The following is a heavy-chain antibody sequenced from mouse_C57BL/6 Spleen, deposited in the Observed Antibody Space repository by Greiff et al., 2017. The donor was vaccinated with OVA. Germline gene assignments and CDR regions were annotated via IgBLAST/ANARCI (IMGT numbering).Heavy chain of an antibody. V-gene: IGHV1-82*01. CDR3: ARNLPRGTTVVANAMDY. CDR1: GYAFSSSW. CDR2: IYPGDGDT. J-gene: IGHJ4*01. D-gene: IGHD1-1*01. Sequence: VKLMESGPELVKPGASVKISCKASGYAFSSSWMNWVKQRPGKGLEWIGRIYPGDGDTNYNGKFKGKATLTADKSSSTAYMQLSSLTSEDSAVYFCARNLPRGTTVVANAMDYWGQGTSVTVSS.